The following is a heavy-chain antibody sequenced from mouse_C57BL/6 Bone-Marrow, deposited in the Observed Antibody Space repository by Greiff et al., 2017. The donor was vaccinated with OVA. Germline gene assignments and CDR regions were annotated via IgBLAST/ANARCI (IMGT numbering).Heavy chain of an antibody. CDR3: ARYGNPPYWYFDV. Sequence: QVQLKQPGAELVRPGSSVKLSCKASGYTFTSYWMHWVKQRPIQGLEWIGNIDPSDSETHYNQKFKDKATLTVDKSSSTAYMQLSSLTSEDSAVYYCARYGNPPYWYFDVWGTGTTVTVSS. V-gene: IGHV1-52*01. CDR2: IDPSDSET. D-gene: IGHD2-1*01. J-gene: IGHJ1*03. CDR1: GYTFTSYW.